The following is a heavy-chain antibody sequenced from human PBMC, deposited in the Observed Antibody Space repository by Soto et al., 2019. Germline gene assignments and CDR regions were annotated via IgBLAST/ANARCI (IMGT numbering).Heavy chain of an antibody. CDR2: IYWNDDK. CDR3: AHRPTVTSSWGAWGFDY. CDR1: GFSLSTSGVG. V-gene: IGHV2-5*01. Sequence: SGPTLVNPTQTLTLTCTFSGFSLSTSGVGVGWIRQPPGKALEWLALIYWNDDKRYSPSLKGRLTITKDTSKNQVVLTMTNMDPVDTATYYCAHRPTVTSSWGAWGFDYWGQGTLVTVSS. D-gene: IGHD6-13*01. J-gene: IGHJ4*02.